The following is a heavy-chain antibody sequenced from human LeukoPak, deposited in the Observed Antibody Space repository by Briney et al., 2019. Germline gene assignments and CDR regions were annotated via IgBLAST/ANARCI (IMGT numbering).Heavy chain of an antibody. CDR2: IHNSGTS. V-gene: IGHV4-59*01. CDR3: ARGDFCSKSNCYLRPMDV. Sequence: SETLSLTCTVPGGSINNYFWSWIRQPPGKGPEWIGYIHNSGTSNYNPSLKSRVTMSVDTAKNQFSLKVRSVTAADTAVYYCARGDFCSKSNCYLRPMDVWGKGTTVTVSS. J-gene: IGHJ6*03. CDR1: GGSINNYF. D-gene: IGHD3-3*01.